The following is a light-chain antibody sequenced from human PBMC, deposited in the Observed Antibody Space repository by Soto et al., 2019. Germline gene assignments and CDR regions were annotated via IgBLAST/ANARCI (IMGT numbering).Light chain of an antibody. CDR3: FSHRGGDSHV. J-gene: IGLJ1*01. Sequence: QSVLTQPASVSGSPGQSITISCTGTSSDVGAYNYVSWYQQYPGEAPKLMIYGVTNRPSGVSNRFSGSKTGNTASLTISGLQAGDEADYYCFSHRGGDSHVFGTGTKVTVL. CDR2: GVT. CDR1: SSDVGAYNY. V-gene: IGLV2-14*01.